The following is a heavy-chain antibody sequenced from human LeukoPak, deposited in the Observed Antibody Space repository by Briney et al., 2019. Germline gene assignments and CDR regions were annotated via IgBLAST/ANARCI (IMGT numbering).Heavy chain of an antibody. Sequence: GASVKVSCKAPGGTFSSYGISWVRQAPGQGLEWMGGIIPSFGTPNYAQKFQGRLSITADDSTSTAYMELSSLTSEDTAVYFCAREKTSGPYYYYGLDVWGQGTTVTVSS. CDR1: GGTFSSYG. J-gene: IGHJ6*02. CDR3: AREKTSGPYYYYGLDV. CDR2: IIPSFGTP. D-gene: IGHD6-19*01. V-gene: IGHV1-69*13.